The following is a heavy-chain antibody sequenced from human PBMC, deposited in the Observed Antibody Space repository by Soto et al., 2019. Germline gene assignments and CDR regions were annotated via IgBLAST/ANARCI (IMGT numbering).Heavy chain of an antibody. CDR3: ARGELYSSSSPYYFDY. V-gene: IGHV1-24*01. Sequence: ASVKVSCKVSGYTLTELSMHWVRQAPGKGLEWMGGFDPEDGETNYAQKFQGRVTITADKSTSTAYMELSSLRSEDTAVYYCARGELYSSSSPYYFDYWGQGTLVTVSS. CDR2: FDPEDGET. D-gene: IGHD6-6*01. J-gene: IGHJ4*02. CDR1: GYTLTELS.